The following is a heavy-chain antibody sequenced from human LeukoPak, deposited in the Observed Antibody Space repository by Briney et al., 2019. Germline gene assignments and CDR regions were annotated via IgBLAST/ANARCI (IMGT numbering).Heavy chain of an antibody. Sequence: PGGSLRLSWAASGFRFNNYWMIWVRQAPGKGLQWVANINQDASQKYYLDSVKGRFTISRDNAKNSLYLQMNSLRVEDTAIYYCVRSLGGGSYWGQGTLVIVSP. V-gene: IGHV3-7*03. CDR2: INQDASQK. J-gene: IGHJ4*02. CDR3: VRSLGGGSY. CDR1: GFRFNNYW. D-gene: IGHD3-16*01.